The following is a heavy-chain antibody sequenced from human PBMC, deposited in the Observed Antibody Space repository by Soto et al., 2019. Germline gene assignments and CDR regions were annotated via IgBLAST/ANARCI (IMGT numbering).Heavy chain of an antibody. CDR2: IYYSGST. J-gene: IGHJ3*02. D-gene: IGHD5-18*01. CDR3: ARQEYSYGYSAFDI. V-gene: IGHV4-39*01. CDR1: GGSISSSSYY. Sequence: SETLSLTCTVSGGSISSSSYYWGWIRQPPGKGLEWIGSIYYSGSTYYNPSLKSRVTISVDTSKNQFSLKLSSVTAADTAVYYCARQEYSYGYSAFDIWGQGTMVTVSS.